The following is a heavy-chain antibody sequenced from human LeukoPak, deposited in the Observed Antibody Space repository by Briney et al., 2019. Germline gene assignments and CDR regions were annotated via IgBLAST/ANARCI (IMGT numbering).Heavy chain of an antibody. J-gene: IGHJ6*03. D-gene: IGHD3-10*01. CDR3: ARGGQFRELLYLRDYYHYYMDV. Sequence: SETLSLTCTVSGGSISSSSYYWSLIRQPPGKGLEWVGDIYYSGSTNYNPSLKSRVTISVDTSENQFYLKLSSVTAADTVVYYCARGGQFRELLYLRDYYHYYMDVWGKGTTVTVSS. V-gene: IGHV4-61*01. CDR2: IYYSGST. CDR1: GGSISSSSYY.